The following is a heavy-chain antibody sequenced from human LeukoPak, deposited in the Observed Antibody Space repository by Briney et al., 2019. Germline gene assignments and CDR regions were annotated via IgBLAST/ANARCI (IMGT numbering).Heavy chain of an antibody. CDR1: GFTFSSYA. Sequence: GGSLRLSCAASGFTFSSYAMHWVRQAPGKGLEWVAVISYDGSNKYYADSVKSRFTISRDNSKNTLYLQMNSLRAEDTAAYYCARGGGLDVWGQGATVTVSS. D-gene: IGHD3-16*01. J-gene: IGHJ6*02. CDR3: ARGGGLDV. V-gene: IGHV3-30-3*01. CDR2: ISYDGSNK.